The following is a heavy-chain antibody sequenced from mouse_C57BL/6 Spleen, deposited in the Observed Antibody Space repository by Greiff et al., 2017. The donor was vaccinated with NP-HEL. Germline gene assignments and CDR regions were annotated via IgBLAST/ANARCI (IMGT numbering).Heavy chain of an antibody. CDR1: GYSFTGYY. J-gene: IGHJ3*01. D-gene: IGHD1-1*01. CDR2: INPSTGGT. Sequence: EVQLQQSGPELVKPGASVKISCKASGYSFTGYYMNWVKQSPEKSLEWIGEINPSTGGTTYNQKFKAKATLTVDKSSSTAYMQLKSLTSEDSAVYYCATKGFYYGSSYVNWGQGTLITVSA. V-gene: IGHV1-42*01. CDR3: ATKGFYYGSSYVN.